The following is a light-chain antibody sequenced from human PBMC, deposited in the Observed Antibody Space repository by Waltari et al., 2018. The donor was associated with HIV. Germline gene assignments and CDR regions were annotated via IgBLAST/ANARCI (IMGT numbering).Light chain of an antibody. J-gene: IGLJ2*01. V-gene: IGLV6-57*02. CDR1: SGSIASNY. Sequence: NFMLTQPHSVSESPGKTVTISCTGSSGSIASNYVQGYQQRPGSAPTIVVYEDNHRPSGVPDRIYGSIDSSSNSASLTISGLKTEDEADYYCQSYDSSNHVVFGGGTKLTVL. CDR3: QSYDSSNHVV. CDR2: EDN.